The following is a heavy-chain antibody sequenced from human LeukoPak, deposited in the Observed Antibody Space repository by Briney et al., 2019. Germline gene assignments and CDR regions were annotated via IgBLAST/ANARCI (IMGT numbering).Heavy chain of an antibody. CDR1: GGSISTGSYC. CDR3: ASRAVGYYDTEDLDY. CDR2: IYTSGNT. Sequence: SETLSLTCTVSGGSISTGSYCWSWIRQPAGKGLEWIGHIYTSGNTNYNPSLKSRVTISVDTSKNQFSLKLSSVTAADTAVYYCASRAVGYYDTEDLDYWGQGTLVTVSS. J-gene: IGHJ4*02. D-gene: IGHD3-22*01. V-gene: IGHV4-61*09.